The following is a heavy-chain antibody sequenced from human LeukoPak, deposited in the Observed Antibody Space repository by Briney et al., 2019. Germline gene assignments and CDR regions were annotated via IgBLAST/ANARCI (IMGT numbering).Heavy chain of an antibody. V-gene: IGHV3-23*01. CDR1: GFAFGSYA. J-gene: IGHJ4*02. CDR3: AKMTVGYSSGRFPGWPADY. D-gene: IGHD2-15*01. Sequence: PGGSLRLSCTASGFAFGSYAMYWVRQAPGKGLEWVSGIFGSGGSAHYADSVKGRFTISRDNSKNTVYLEMNSLGVEDTAVYYCAKMTVGYSSGRFPGWPADYWGQGTLVTVSS. CDR2: IFGSGGSA.